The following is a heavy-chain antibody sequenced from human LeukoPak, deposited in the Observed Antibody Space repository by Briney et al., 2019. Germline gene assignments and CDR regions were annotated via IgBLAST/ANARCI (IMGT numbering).Heavy chain of an antibody. CDR2: MNPNSGNT. Sequence: GASVKVSCKASGYTFTSYDINWVRQATGQGLEWMGWMNPNSGNTGYAQKFQGRVTMTRNTSISTAYMELGSLRSEDTAVYYCAREMATKAYVIDYWGQGTLVTVSS. J-gene: IGHJ4*02. CDR3: AREMATKAYVIDY. CDR1: GYTFTSYD. V-gene: IGHV1-8*01. D-gene: IGHD5-24*01.